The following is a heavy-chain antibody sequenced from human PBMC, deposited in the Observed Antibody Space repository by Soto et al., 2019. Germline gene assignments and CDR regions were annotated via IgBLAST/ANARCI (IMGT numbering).Heavy chain of an antibody. CDR3: ARKHTPYYFDY. Sequence: QLQLQESGSGLVKPSQTLSLTCAVSGGSISSGGYSWSWIRQPPGKGLEWIGYIYHSGSTYYNPSLKSPVTLSVDRSKNQFSLKLSSVTAADTAVYYCARKHTPYYFDYWGQGTLVTVSS. V-gene: IGHV4-30-2*01. CDR1: GGSISSGGYS. J-gene: IGHJ4*02. CDR2: IYHSGST.